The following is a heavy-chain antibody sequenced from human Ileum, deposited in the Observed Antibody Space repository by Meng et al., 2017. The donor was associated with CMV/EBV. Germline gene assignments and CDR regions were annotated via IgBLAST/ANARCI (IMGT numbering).Heavy chain of an antibody. CDR3: ARNYNYYYGMDV. CDR2: IIPILGIA. D-gene: IGHD1-7*01. J-gene: IGHJ6*02. Sequence: CKASGGTFSSYTISWVRQAPGQGLEWMGRIIPILGIANYAQKFQGRVTITADKSTSTAYMELSSLRSEDTAVYYCARNYNYYYGMDVWGQGTTVTVSS. V-gene: IGHV1-69*02. CDR1: GGTFSSYT.